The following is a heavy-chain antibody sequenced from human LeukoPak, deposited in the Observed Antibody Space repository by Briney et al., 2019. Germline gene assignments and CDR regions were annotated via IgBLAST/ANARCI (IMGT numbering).Heavy chain of an antibody. D-gene: IGHD6-13*01. CDR1: GFTFSSYA. CDR3: AKAHRYSSSWPYYFDY. CDR2: ISGSGGST. V-gene: IGHV3-23*01. Sequence: GGSLRLSCAASGFTFSSYAMSWVRQALGKGLEWVSAISGSGGSTYYADSVKGRFTISRDNSKNTLYLQMNSLRAEDTAVYYCAKAHRYSSSWPYYFDYWGQGTLVTVSS. J-gene: IGHJ4*02.